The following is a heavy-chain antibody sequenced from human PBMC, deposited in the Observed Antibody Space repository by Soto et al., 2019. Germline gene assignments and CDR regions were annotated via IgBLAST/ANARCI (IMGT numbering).Heavy chain of an antibody. J-gene: IGHJ4*02. CDR1: GFSLNTRDVG. CDR2: VYWDDDK. V-gene: IGHV2-5*02. Sequence: QITLNESGPALVKPTQTLTLTCTFSGFSLNTRDVGVGWIRQPPGKALEWLGVVYWDDDKTYSPSLKSRLTITKDTPKNPVVLSMTKMDPGDTATYYCAHCRGGVASFWGQGTRVTVSS. D-gene: IGHD3-16*01. CDR3: AHCRGGVASF.